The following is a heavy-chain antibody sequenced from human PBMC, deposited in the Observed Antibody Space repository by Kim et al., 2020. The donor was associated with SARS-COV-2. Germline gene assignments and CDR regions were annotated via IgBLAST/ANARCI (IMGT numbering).Heavy chain of an antibody. CDR3: ARRSYYSRVWGGFDI. Sequence: SETLSLTCTVSGGSISNYYWSWIRQPAGKGLEWIGHIYTTGSTNYTPSLKSRGTMSVDTSKNQLSLNLSSVTAADTAVYYCARRSYYSRVWGGFDIWGQGTMGTLSS. D-gene: IGHD3-10*01. CDR2: IYTTGST. V-gene: IGHV4-4*07. J-gene: IGHJ3*02. CDR1: GGSISNYY.